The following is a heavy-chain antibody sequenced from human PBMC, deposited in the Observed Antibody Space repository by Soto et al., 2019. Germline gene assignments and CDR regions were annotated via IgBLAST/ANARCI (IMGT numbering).Heavy chain of an antibody. CDR3: ARPLDHYYYGMDV. V-gene: IGHV1-18*01. CDR1: GYTSISFG. CDR2: ISPYNGNT. J-gene: IGHJ6*02. Sequence: ASVKVSCKASGYTSISFGLIWVRQAPGQGLQWMGWISPYNGNTDYGQKFQGRVTMTTDTSSSTAYMELRSLRSDDTAIYYCARPLDHYYYGMDVWGQGTTVTVSS.